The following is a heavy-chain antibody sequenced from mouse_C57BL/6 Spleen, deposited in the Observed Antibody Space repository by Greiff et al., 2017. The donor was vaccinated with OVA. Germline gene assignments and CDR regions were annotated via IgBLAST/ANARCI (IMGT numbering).Heavy chain of an antibody. V-gene: IGHV1-61*01. J-gene: IGHJ1*03. CDR2: IYPSDSET. D-gene: IGHD1-1*01. CDR1: GYTFTSYW. CDR3: ARGVITTVVARYFDV. Sequence: QVQLQQPGAELVRPGSSVKLSCKASGYTFTSYWMDWVKQRPGQGLEWIGNIYPSDSETHYNQKFKDKATLTVDKSSSTAYMQLSSLTSEDSAVYYCARGVITTVVARYFDVWGTGTTVTVSS.